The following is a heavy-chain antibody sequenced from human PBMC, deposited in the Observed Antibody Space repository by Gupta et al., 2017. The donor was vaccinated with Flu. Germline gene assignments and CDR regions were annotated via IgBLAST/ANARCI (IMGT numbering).Heavy chain of an antibody. CDR1: GFPFTSSW. Sequence: EVQLVESGGGLVQPGGSLRLSCAASGFPFTSSWMTWVRQAPGKGLEWVANINQDGSVKNCVDSVKGRFTISRDNAKNSLYLHMNSLRAEDTAVYFCARDWAYIARDYWGQGTLVTVSS. V-gene: IGHV3-7*01. D-gene: IGHD5-12*01. CDR2: INQDGSVK. J-gene: IGHJ4*02. CDR3: ARDWAYIARDY.